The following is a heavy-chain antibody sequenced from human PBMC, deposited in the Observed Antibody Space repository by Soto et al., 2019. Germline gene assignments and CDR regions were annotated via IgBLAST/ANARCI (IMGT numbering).Heavy chain of an antibody. CDR1: GLTFADSS. CDR2: IIVDSGNT. CDR3: ATANNTSPFDY. J-gene: IGHJ4*02. D-gene: IGHD1-26*01. V-gene: IGHV1-58*01. Sequence: GAAVEVSCEACGLTFADSSVRWGRQARGQSLEWIGRIIVDSGNTKSAEKFTERVSMSWDMSTSTAFMELRSLSSDDTAVYYCATANNTSPFDYWGLGTLVTVSS.